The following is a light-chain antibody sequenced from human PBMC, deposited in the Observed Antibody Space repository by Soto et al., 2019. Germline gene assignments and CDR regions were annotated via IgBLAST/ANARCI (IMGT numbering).Light chain of an antibody. Sequence: QSVLTQPPSVSAAPGQKVTISCSGSSSNIGNNYVSWYQQLPGTAPKLLIYENNKRPSGIPDRFSGSKSGTSATLGITGLQTGVEADYYCGTWDSSLSAGYVFGTGTKVTVL. V-gene: IGLV1-51*02. CDR3: GTWDSSLSAGYV. CDR2: ENN. CDR1: SSNIGNNY. J-gene: IGLJ1*01.